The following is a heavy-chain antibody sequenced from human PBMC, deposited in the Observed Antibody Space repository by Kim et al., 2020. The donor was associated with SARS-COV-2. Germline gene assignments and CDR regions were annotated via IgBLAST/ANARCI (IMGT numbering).Heavy chain of an antibody. D-gene: IGHD2-21*01. CDR2: IHYTGST. V-gene: IGHV4-59*13. CDR3: ARHPFVVGSDY. CDR1: GGSISGYY. Sequence: SETLSLTCTVSGGSISGYYWSWIRQPPGKGLEFIAYIHYTGSTDYNPSLKSRVTISLDMSKNQFSLKLSSVTVADSAIYYCARHPFVVGSDYWGQGTLVT. J-gene: IGHJ4*02.